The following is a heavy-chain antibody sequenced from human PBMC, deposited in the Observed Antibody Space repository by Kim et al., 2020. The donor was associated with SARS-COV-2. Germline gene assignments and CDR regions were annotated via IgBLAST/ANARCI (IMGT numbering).Heavy chain of an antibody. V-gene: IGHV4-61*01. D-gene: IGHD3-10*01. CDR2: IYYSGST. CDR1: GGSVSSGSYY. CDR3: ARATQTKLWFGELSADPIHI. J-gene: IGHJ4*02. Sequence: SETLSLTCTVSGGSVSSGSYYRSWIRQPPGKGLEWIGYIYYSGSTNYNPSLKSRVTISVDTSKNQFSLKLSSVTAADTAVYYCARATQTKLWFGELSADPIHIWGQGTLVTVSS.